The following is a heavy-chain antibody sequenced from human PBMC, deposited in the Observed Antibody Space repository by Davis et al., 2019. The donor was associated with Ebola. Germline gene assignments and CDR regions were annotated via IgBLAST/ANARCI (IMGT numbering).Heavy chain of an antibody. CDR1: GYTFTSYD. CDR2: MNPNSGNT. J-gene: IGHJ4*02. V-gene: IGHV1-8*01. CDR3: ARGTRSAGY. Sequence: ASVTVSCQASGYTFTSYDLNWVRQATGQGLEWMGWMNPNSGNTGYAQKFQGRVTMTRNTSISTAYMELSSLRSEDTAVYYCARGTRSAGYWGQGALVTVSS.